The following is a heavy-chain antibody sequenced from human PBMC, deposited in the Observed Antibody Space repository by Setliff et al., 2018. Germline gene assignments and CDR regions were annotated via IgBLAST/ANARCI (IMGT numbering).Heavy chain of an antibody. V-gene: IGHV1-69*05. D-gene: IGHD3-22*01. CDR3: VREGVDSRSSTDYRYYMDV. CDR2: AIPMFGTT. J-gene: IGHJ6*03. CDR1: GATFSSHG. Sequence: SVKVSCKASGATFSSHGISWVRQAPGQGLEWMGGAIPMFGTTEYAQKFQGRLTIITDESTNTAFMQLSSLRSDDTAVYYCVREGVDSRSSTDYRYYMDVWGKGTTVTVSS.